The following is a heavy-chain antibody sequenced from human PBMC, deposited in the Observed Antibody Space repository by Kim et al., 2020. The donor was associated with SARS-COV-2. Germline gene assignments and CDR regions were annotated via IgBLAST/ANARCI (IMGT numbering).Heavy chain of an antibody. CDR2: ISYDGSNK. D-gene: IGHD3-9*01. J-gene: IGHJ6*02. CDR3: ARDPTRTYYDILTGYFFRGGMDV. Sequence: GGSLRLSCAASGFTFSSYAMHWVRQAPGKGLEWVAVISYDGSNKYYADSVKGRFTISRDNSKNTLYLQMNSLRAEDTAVYYCARDPTRTYYDILTGYFFRGGMDVWGQGTTVTVSS. V-gene: IGHV3-30-3*01. CDR1: GFTFSSYA.